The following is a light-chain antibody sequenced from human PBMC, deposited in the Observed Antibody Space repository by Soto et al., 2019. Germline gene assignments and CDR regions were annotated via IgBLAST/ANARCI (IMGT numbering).Light chain of an antibody. CDR1: SSNIGAGYD. CDR3: QSYDSSRSVYHV. V-gene: IGLV1-40*01. CDR2: GNS. J-gene: IGLJ1*01. Sequence: QSVLTQPPSVSGAPGQRVTISCTGSSSNIGAGYDXXWYQQLPGTSPKLLIYGNSNRPSGVPDRLAGANSGTSASLAITGRQAEDEADYYCQSYDSSRSVYHVFGTGTKVTVL.